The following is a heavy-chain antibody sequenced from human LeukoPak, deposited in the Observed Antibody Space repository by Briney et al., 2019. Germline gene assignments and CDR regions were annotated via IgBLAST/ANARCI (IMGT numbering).Heavy chain of an antibody. D-gene: IGHD4-11*01. CDR1: GFTFSNAC. J-gene: IGHJ4*02. V-gene: IGHV3-15*01. CDR3: TSTLPSNYYFDLLSPFDY. Sequence: GGSLRLSCAASGFTFSNACMSWVRQAPGKGLEWVGRIKGKTDGGTTAYAAPVKGRFTISTDDSKNTLYLQMNSLQTEDTAVSYCTSTLPSNYYFDLLSPFDYWGQGTLATVSS. CDR2: IKGKTDGGTT.